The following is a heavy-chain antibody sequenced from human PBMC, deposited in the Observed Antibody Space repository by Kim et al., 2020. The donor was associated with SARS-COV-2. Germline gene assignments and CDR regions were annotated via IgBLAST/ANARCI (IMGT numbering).Heavy chain of an antibody. CDR2: INAGNGNI. D-gene: IGHD6-13*01. J-gene: IGHJ4*02. CDR1: GYTFTSYA. CDR3: ARGDGSSWYRNMYY. Sequence: ASVKVSCKASGYTFTSYAMHWVRQAPGQRLEWMGWINAGNGNIKYSQKFQGRVTITRDTSASTAYMELSSLRSEDTAVYYCARGDGSSWYRNMYYWGQGTLVTVSS. V-gene: IGHV1-3*01.